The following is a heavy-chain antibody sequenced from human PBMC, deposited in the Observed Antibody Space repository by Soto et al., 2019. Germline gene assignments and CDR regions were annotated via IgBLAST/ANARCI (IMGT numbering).Heavy chain of an antibody. J-gene: IGHJ6*03. CDR3: ARMIFGVVTHSSYMDV. D-gene: IGHD3-3*01. V-gene: IGHV3-7*01. CDR2: IKQDGNDL. CDR1: GFTFSSYW. Sequence: HPGGSLRLSCAASGFTFSSYWMSWVRQAPEKGLEWVANIKQDGNDLYFVDSVKGRFTISRDNAKNSLYLHMSSLRAEDTGVYYCARMIFGVVTHSSYMDVRGKRTTVTVSS.